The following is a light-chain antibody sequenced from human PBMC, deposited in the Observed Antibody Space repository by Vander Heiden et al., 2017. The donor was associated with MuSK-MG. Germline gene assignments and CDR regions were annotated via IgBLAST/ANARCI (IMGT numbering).Light chain of an antibody. V-gene: IGKV1-39*01. Sequence: DIQMTQSPPPLSASVGDRVTITCRASQSISSYLNWYQQKPGKAPKLLIFAASSLQSGVPSRFSGSGSGTDFTITISSLQPEDFATYHCKQSDSIPTFGQGTKVEIK. CDR3: KQSDSIPT. J-gene: IGKJ1*01. CDR2: AAS. CDR1: QSISSY.